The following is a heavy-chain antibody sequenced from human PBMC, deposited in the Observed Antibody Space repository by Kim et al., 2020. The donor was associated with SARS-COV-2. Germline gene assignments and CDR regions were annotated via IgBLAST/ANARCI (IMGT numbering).Heavy chain of an antibody. CDR1: GFTFSSYS. CDR2: ISSSSSYI. V-gene: IGHV3-21*01. Sequence: GGSLRLSCAASGFTFSSYSMNWVRQAPGKGLEWVSSISSSSSYIYYADSVKGRFTISRDNAKNSLYLQMNSLRAEDTAVYYCARDHHYGSGFYLEYYYYYGMDVWGQGTTVTVSS. D-gene: IGHD3-10*01. J-gene: IGHJ6*02. CDR3: ARDHHYGSGFYLEYYYYYGMDV.